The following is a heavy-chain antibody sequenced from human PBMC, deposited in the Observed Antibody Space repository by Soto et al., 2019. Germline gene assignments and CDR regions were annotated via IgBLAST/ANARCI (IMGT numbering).Heavy chain of an antibody. V-gene: IGHV1-2*02. J-gene: IGHJ4*02. Sequence: QVRLVQSGAEVQKPGASVKVSCKAPRDFFKEHDYLHWLREAPGQGLEWTGWIRPWNGDATYAQKFKGRLTLSRDMSIDTMYFDLTSLTSDDTAVYYCVRVSPGLNFDYWGQGTLLTVSS. D-gene: IGHD5-12*01. CDR2: IRPWNGDA. CDR3: VRVSPGLNFDY. CDR1: RDFFKEHDY.